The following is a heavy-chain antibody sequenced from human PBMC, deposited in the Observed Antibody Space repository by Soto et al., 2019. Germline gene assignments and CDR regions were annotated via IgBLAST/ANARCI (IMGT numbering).Heavy chain of an antibody. J-gene: IGHJ4*02. D-gene: IGHD1-26*01. Sequence: VQLVESGGGVVQPGGSLRLSCAASGFIFSTYGMHWVRQVPGKGLEWVAHISYDGSNEHYADSVKGRFTVSRDNAKNTLSLQLTSLRSGDTAVYYCTKEYIVGTTWGYFESWGQGTLVTVSS. CDR1: GFIFSTYG. CDR2: ISYDGSNE. CDR3: TKEYIVGTTWGYFES. V-gene: IGHV3-30*18.